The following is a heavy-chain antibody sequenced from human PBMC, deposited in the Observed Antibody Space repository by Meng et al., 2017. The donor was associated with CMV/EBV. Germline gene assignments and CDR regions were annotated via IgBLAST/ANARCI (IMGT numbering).Heavy chain of an antibody. J-gene: IGHJ4*02. V-gene: IGHV3-48*04. D-gene: IGHD5-12*01. CDR3: ARDFSGYDFNY. CDR1: GFTFSSYW. CDR2: ISSSSSTI. Sequence: GESLKISCAASGFTFSSYWMSWVRQAPGKGLEWVSYISSSSSTIYYADSVKGRFTISRDNAKNSLYLQMNSLRAEDTAVYYCARDFSGYDFNYWGQGTLVTVSS.